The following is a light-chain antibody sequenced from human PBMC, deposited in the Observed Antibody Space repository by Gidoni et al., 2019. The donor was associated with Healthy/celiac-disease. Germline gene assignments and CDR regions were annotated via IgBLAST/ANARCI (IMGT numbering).Light chain of an antibody. J-gene: IGKJ2*01. V-gene: IGKV1-33*01. CDR1: QDISNY. CDR2: DAS. Sequence: DLPLTQSPSSLSASVGDRVTITCQASQDISNYLNWYQQKPGKAPKLLIYDASNLETGVPSRFSGSGSGTDFTFTISSLQPEDIATYYWQQYDNLYTVGQGTKLEIK. CDR3: QQYDNLYT.